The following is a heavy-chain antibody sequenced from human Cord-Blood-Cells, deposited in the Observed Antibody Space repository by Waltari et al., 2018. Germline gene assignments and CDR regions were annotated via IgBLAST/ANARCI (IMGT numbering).Heavy chain of an antibody. Sequence: EVQLVETGGGLIQPGGSLRLSCAASGFTVSSNYMSWVRQAPGKGLGWVSVSYSGGRTYYSDSVKGRFTISRDNSKKTLYLQMNSLRAEDTAVYYCARVALGNWGQGTLVTVSS. J-gene: IGHJ4*02. CDR2: SYSGGRT. CDR3: ARVALGN. V-gene: IGHV3-53*02. D-gene: IGHD6-6*01. CDR1: GFTVSSNY.